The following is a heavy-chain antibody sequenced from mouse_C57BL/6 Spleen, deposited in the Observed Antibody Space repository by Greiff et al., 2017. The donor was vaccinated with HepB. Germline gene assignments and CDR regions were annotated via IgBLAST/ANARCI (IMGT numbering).Heavy chain of an antibody. CDR1: GFTFSSYA. D-gene: IGHD1-1*01. J-gene: IGHJ2*01. CDR3: ARDREYGSSCNYFDY. V-gene: IGHV5-4*01. Sequence: EVKLVESGGGLVKPGGSLKLSCAASGFTFSSYAMSWVRQTPEKRLEWVATISDGGSYTYYPDNVKGRFTISRDNAKNNLYLQMSHLKSEDTAMYYCARDREYGSSCNYFDYWGQGTTLTVSS. CDR2: ISDGGSYT.